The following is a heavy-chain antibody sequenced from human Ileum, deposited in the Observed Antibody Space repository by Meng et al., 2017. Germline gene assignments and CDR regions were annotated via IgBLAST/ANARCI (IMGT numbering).Heavy chain of an antibody. CDR3: AKEVVPAHYGTSGYDAFDV. D-gene: IGHD3-22*01. CDR1: GFTFSSYE. CDR2: SESRGSRE. J-gene: IGHJ3*01. V-gene: IGHV3-48*03. Sequence: GGSLRLSCVASGFTFSSYEMNWLRQAPGKGTEWVANSESRGSRELYADSVKGRFTISRDNAKNSLYLQMNSLRAEDTALYYCAKEVVPAHYGTSGYDAFDVWGQGTMVTVSS.